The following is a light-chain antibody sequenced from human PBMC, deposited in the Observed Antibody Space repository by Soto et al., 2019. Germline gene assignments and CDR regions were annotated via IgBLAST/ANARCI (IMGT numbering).Light chain of an antibody. CDR1: SSNIGNNY. CDR2: DNN. CDR3: ATWDSSLSAGV. J-gene: IGLJ2*01. V-gene: IGLV1-51*01. Sequence: QSVLTQPPSVSAAPGQKVTISCSGSSSNIGNNYVSWYQHLAGTAPKLLIYDNNKRPSGIPDRFSGTKSGTSATLGITGLQTGDEAHYYCATWDSSLSAGVFGGGTKVTVL.